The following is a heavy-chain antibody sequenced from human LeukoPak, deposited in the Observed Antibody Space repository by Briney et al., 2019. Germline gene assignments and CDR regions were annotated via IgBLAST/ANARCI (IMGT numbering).Heavy chain of an antibody. J-gene: IGHJ4*02. CDR1: GFTFSSSA. V-gene: IGHV3-23*01. CDR2: ISASGGST. CDR3: GKDQRWESPHYLDS. D-gene: IGHD1-26*01. Sequence: GGSLRLSCAASGFTFSSSAMSWVRQVPGKGLEWVSGISASGGSTSYADSVRGRFTISRDNSKNTLYVQTNSLRDEDTAVYYCGKDQRWESPHYLDSWGQGTLVTVSS.